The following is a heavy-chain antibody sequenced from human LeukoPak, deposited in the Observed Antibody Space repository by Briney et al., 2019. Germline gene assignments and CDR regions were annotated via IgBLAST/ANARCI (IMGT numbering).Heavy chain of an antibody. V-gene: IGHV3-23*01. CDR1: GLIFRYYA. CDR3: AKGGHYSFFDY. D-gene: IGHD4-11*01. Sequence: GGSLRLSCTASGLIFRYYAMTWVLQAPRKGLEWVSTISGDSTETFYADSVKGRFTISRDNSKNTHYLQMSSLRAEDTGIYYCAKGGHYSFFDYWGQGTLVTVSS. CDR2: ISGDSTET. J-gene: IGHJ4*02.